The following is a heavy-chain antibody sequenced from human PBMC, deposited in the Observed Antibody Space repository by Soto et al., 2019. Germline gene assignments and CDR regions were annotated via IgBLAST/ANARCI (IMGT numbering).Heavy chain of an antibody. J-gene: IGHJ4*02. D-gene: IGHD2-21*02. CDR3: ARAYCGGDCYSGIDY. V-gene: IGHV3-74*01. CDR1: GFTLRGYW. CDR2: INSDGSNT. Sequence: VGSLRLSCAASGFTLRGYWMHWVRQAPGKGLVWVSRINSDGSNTGYADSVKGRFTVSRDNAKNTLNLQMRSLRAEDTAIYYCARAYCGGDCYSGIDYWGQGTLVTVSS.